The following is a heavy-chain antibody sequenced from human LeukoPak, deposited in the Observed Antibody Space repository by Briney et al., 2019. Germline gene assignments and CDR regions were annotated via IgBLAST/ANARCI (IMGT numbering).Heavy chain of an antibody. CDR1: SGSISTSNYY. Sequence: SETLSLTCTVSSGSISTSNYYWGWVRQPPGKALEWIGTIYYTGSTYYNPSLESRLTMSVATSKNQFSLKLTSVTAADTAVYYCARHALYSSSWYFFDHWGQGTLVTVSS. CDR3: ARHALYSSSWYFFDH. V-gene: IGHV4-39*01. CDR2: IYYTGST. D-gene: IGHD6-13*01. J-gene: IGHJ4*02.